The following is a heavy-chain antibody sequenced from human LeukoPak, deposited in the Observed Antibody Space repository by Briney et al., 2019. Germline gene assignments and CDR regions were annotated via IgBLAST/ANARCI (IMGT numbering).Heavy chain of an antibody. CDR1: GGTFSSYA. Sequence: ASVKVSCKASGGTFSSYAISWARQAPGQGLEWMGRIIPIFGTANYAQKFQGRVTITADKSTSTAYMELSSLRSEDTAVYYCARVAWGYYDSSGYLGAFDIWGQGTMVTVSS. CDR2: IIPIFGTA. CDR3: ARVAWGYYDSSGYLGAFDI. J-gene: IGHJ3*02. V-gene: IGHV1-69*06. D-gene: IGHD3-22*01.